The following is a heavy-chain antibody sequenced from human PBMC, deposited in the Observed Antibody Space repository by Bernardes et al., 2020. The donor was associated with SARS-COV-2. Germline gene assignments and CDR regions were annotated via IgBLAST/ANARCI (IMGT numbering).Heavy chain of an antibody. J-gene: IGHJ3*02. V-gene: IGHV3-23*01. CDR1: GFTFSSYA. D-gene: IGHD3-22*01. Sequence: GWSLRLSCAASGFTFSSYAMSWVRQAPGKGLEWVSAISGSGGSTYYADSVKGRFTISRDNSKNTLYLQMNSLRAEDTAVYYCAKDSNYYDSSGYYPGAFDIWGQGTMVTVSS. CDR2: ISGSGGST. CDR3: AKDSNYYDSSGYYPGAFDI.